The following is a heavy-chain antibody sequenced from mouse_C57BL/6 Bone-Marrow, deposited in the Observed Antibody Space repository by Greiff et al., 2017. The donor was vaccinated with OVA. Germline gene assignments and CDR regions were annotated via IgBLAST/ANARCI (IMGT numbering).Heavy chain of an antibody. Sequence: QVQLQQPGTELVKPGASVKLSCKASGYTFTSYWMHWVKQRPGQGLEWIGNINPSNGGTTYNQKFKAKATLTVDKSSSTAYMQLKSLTSDDSAVYYCARWGLRLAGFAYWGQGTLVTVSA. D-gene: IGHD2-4*01. V-gene: IGHV1-53*01. J-gene: IGHJ3*01. CDR2: INPSNGGT. CDR3: ARWGLRLAGFAY. CDR1: GYTFTSYW.